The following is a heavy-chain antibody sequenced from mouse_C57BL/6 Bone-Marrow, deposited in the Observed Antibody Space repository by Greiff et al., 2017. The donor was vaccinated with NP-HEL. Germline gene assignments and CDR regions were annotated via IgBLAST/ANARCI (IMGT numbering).Heavy chain of an antibody. J-gene: IGHJ3*01. V-gene: IGHV1-64*01. Sequence: QVQLQQPGAELVKPGASVKLSCKASGYTFTSYWMHWVKQRPGQGLEWIGMIHPNSGSTNYNEKFKSKATLTVDKSSSTAYMQLSSLTSEDSAVYYCAIPGGYDAWFAYWGQGTLVTVSA. D-gene: IGHD2-2*01. CDR2: IHPNSGST. CDR3: AIPGGYDAWFAY. CDR1: GYTFTSYW.